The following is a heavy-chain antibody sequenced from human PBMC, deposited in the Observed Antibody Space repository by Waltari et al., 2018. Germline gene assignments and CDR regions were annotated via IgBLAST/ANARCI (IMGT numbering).Heavy chain of an antibody. V-gene: IGHV4-39*01. Sequence: QLRESGPRLVRPSGPRSLTCTVSGGSINSTSDYWGWTRQPPGKGPEWLGSIYFCGATYPNPYLKSRVTTPVDRPKNNCSLSLTSVTAADTALYYCGKHGGVEGWHDLFDSWGQGILVAVAS. CDR1: GGSINSTSDY. D-gene: IGHD3-16*01. CDR3: GKHGGVEGWHDLFDS. J-gene: IGHJ4*02. CDR2: IYFCGAT.